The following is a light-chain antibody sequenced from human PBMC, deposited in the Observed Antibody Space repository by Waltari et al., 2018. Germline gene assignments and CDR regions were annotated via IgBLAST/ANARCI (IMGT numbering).Light chain of an antibody. CDR2: EVS. V-gene: IGLV2-8*01. J-gene: IGLJ1*01. CDR1: GRGGS. CDR3: SSDAVSNNFYD. Sequence: QSALPQPPSASGSPGQPVTISRTGTGRGGSVSWYQQLPGKAPKLLIYEVSKRPSGVPDRFSGSKSGNTASLTVSGLQAEDEGDYYCSSDAVSNNFYDFGSGTKVTVL.